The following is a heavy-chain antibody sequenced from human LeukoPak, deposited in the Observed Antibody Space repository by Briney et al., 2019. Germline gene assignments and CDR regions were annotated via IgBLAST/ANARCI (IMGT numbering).Heavy chain of an antibody. V-gene: IGHV4-59*01. CDR2: IYYSGST. CDR3: ARVGSGATVPYYYYYMDV. CDR1: GGSISSYY. Sequence: PSETLSLTCTVSGGSISSYYWSWIRQPPGKGLEWIGYIYYSGSTNYNPSLKSRVTISVDTSKNQFSLKLSSVTAADTAVYYCARVGSGATVPYYYYYMDVWGKGTTVTVSS. J-gene: IGHJ6*03. D-gene: IGHD1-26*01.